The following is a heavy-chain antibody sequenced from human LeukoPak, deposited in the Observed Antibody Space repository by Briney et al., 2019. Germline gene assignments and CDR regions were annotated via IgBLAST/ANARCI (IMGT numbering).Heavy chain of an antibody. CDR1: GFTFSKYP. V-gene: IGHV3-30-3*01. CDR3: ARLNLGYGYFLEATKRDY. Sequence: GGSLRLSCVASGFTFSKYPMHWVRQAPGKGLEWVAVISYDVGSNTYYADSVKGRFTISRDNSKNTLYLQMNSLRAEDTAVYYCARLNLGYGYFLEATKRDYWGQGTLVTVSS. J-gene: IGHJ4*02. D-gene: IGHD5-18*01. CDR2: ISYDVGSNT.